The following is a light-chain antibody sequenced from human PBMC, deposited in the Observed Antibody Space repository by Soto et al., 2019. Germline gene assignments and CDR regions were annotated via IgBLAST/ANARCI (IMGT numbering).Light chain of an antibody. CDR1: QSISNH. Sequence: DIQMTQSPSSLSASVEDRVIITCRASQSISNHLNWYQQKPGKAPKLLIYATSSLQSGVPSRFSGSGSGTGFTLTISSLQPEDFATYYCQQSYSTPRTFGQGTKVDIK. V-gene: IGKV1-39*01. CDR3: QQSYSTPRT. CDR2: ATS. J-gene: IGKJ1*01.